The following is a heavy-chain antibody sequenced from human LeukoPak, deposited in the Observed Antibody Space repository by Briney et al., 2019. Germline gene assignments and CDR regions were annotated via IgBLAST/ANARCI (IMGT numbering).Heavy chain of an antibody. CDR2: INHSGST. J-gene: IGHJ4*02. CDR1: GGSFSGYY. V-gene: IGHV4-34*01. Sequence: PSETLSLTCAVYGGSFSGYYWSWIRQPPVKGLEWIGEINHSGSTNYNPSLKSRVTISVDTSKNQFSLKLSSVTAADTAVYYCARVRNTPYYYDSSGNHHARPFDYWGQGTLVTVSS. CDR3: ARVRNTPYYYDSSGNHHARPFDY. D-gene: IGHD3-22*01.